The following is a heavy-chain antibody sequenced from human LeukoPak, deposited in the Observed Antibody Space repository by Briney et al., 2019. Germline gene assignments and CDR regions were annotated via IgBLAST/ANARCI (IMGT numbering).Heavy chain of an antibody. CDR3: ARGRAVTGSTVIDY. CDR2: ISGSGGST. Sequence: PGGSLRLSCAASGSTFSSYAMSWVRQAPGKGLEWVSAISGSGGSTYYADSVKGRFTISRDNSKNTLYLQMNSLRPEDTAVFHCARGRAVTGSTVIDYWGQGTLVTVSS. D-gene: IGHD6-19*01. CDR1: GSTFSSYA. J-gene: IGHJ4*02. V-gene: IGHV3-23*01.